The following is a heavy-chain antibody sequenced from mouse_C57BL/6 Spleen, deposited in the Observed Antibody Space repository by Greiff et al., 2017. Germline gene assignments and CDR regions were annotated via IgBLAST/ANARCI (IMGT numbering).Heavy chain of an antibody. V-gene: IGHV5-6*02. CDR2: ISSGGSYT. J-gene: IGHJ2*01. CDR3: ARHWEGHLYYFDY. Sequence: EVKLEESGGDLVKPGGSLKLSCAASGFTFSSYGMSWVRQTPDKRLEWVATISSGGSYTYYPDSVKGRFTISRDNAKNTLYLPMSSLKSEDAAMYYCARHWEGHLYYFDYWGQGTTLTVSS. CDR1: GFTFSSYG. D-gene: IGHD3-3*01.